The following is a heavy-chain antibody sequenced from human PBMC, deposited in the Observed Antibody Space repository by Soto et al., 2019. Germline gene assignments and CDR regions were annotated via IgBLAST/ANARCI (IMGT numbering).Heavy chain of an antibody. D-gene: IGHD2-8*01. CDR2: VYYSGGT. CDR3: ARGTDCTSSTFEI. CDR1: GGSLTDHY. Sequence: QVQLQESGPGLVKPSETLSLTCTVAGGSLTDHYWNWFRQSPVKGLHWMGYVYYSGGTNYNPSLKSRVTLSVDTSKNHFSLYSRSVTPAATAVYYCARGTDCTSSTFEIWGQGTMVSVSS. J-gene: IGHJ3*02. V-gene: IGHV4-59*11.